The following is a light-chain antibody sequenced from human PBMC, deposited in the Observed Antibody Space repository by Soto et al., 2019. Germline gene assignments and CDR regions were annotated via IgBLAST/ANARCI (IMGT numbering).Light chain of an antibody. CDR1: QSVSSN. Sequence: EIVMTQSPATLSVSPGERATLSCRASQSVSSNLAWYQQKPGQAPRLLIYGASTRATGIPARFSGSGSGTEVTLTISSLQSEDFAVYYCQQNNKWPPWTFGQGTKVESK. CDR3: QQNNKWPPWT. V-gene: IGKV3-15*01. J-gene: IGKJ1*01. CDR2: GAS.